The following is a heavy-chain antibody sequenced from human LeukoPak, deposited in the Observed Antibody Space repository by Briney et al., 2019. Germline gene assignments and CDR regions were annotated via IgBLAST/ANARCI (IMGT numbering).Heavy chain of an antibody. D-gene: IGHD2-2*01. CDR2: IYYSGSI. Sequence: PSETLSLTCTVSGGSISSGDYYWSWIRQPPGKGLEWIGYIYYSGSIYYNPSLKSRVTISVDTSKNQFSLKLSSVTAADTAVYYCARAEVVVPAAAHFDYWGQGTLVTVSS. CDR1: GGSISSGDYY. J-gene: IGHJ4*02. CDR3: ARAEVVVPAAAHFDY. V-gene: IGHV4-30-4*08.